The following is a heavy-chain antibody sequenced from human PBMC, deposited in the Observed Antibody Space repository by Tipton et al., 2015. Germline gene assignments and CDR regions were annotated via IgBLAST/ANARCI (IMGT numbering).Heavy chain of an antibody. J-gene: IGHJ4*02. CDR2: IFHRGDT. D-gene: IGHD3-10*01. CDR3: ARGLLLWFGMRDY. Sequence: GLVKPSGTLSLTCAVSAYSISSGYYWGWIRQPPGKGLEWIGSIFHRGDTNYNPSLKSRVTISLDTSKNQFSLKLNSVTAADTAVYYCARGLLLWFGMRDYWGRGTLVTVSS. CDR1: AYSISSGYY. V-gene: IGHV4-38-2*01.